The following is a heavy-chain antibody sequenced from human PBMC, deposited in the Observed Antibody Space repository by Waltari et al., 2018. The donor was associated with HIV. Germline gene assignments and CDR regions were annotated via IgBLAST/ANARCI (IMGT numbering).Heavy chain of an antibody. CDR1: GFTFKNYA. V-gene: IGHV3-23*01. Sequence: ELYLLESGGGLVQPGGSLRASCGGSGFTFKNYAVSWVRQAPGKGLEWISSVSESGDSTYYADSVEGRFTISRDNSKNMLYLQMNGLRVEDTAVYYCAGEDDRGDFPWGQGTLVTVSA. CDR2: VSESGDST. D-gene: IGHD2-21*01. J-gene: IGHJ5*02. CDR3: AGEDDRGDFP.